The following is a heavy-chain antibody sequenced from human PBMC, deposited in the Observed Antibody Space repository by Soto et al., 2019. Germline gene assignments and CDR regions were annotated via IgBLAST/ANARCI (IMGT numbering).Heavy chain of an antibody. J-gene: IGHJ4*02. V-gene: IGHV3-48*02. Sequence: EVQLVESGGGLVQPGGSLRLSCAASGFTFSSYSMNWVRQAPGQGLEWVSYISSSSSTIYYADSVKGRFTISRDNAKNSLYLQMNSLRDEDTAVYYCAPSPSGRGGSFDYWGQGTLVTVSS. CDR2: ISSSSSTI. CDR3: APSPSGRGGSFDY. D-gene: IGHD3-3*01. CDR1: GFTFSSYS.